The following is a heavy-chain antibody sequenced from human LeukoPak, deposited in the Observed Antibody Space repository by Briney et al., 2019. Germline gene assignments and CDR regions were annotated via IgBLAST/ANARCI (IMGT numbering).Heavy chain of an antibody. D-gene: IGHD5-12*01. CDR3: AREQSYSGYENFDY. J-gene: IGHJ4*02. Sequence: ASVKLSCKASGYTFTGYYMHWVRQAPGQGLEWMGWMNPNSGNTGYAQKFQGRVTMTRNTSISTAYMELSSLRSEDTAVYYCAREQSYSGYENFDYWGQGTLVTVSS. CDR2: MNPNSGNT. V-gene: IGHV1-8*02. CDR1: GYTFTGYY.